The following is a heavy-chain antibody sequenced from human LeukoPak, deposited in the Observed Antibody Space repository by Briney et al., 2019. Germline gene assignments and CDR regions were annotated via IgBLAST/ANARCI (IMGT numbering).Heavy chain of an antibody. Sequence: GGSLRLSCAASGFTFSSYAMHWVRQAPGKGLEYVSAISSNGGSTYYANSVKGRFTISRDNSKNTLYLQMGSLRAEDMAVYYCARPHETGWLQSLDYWGQGTLVTVSS. CDR2: ISSNGGST. J-gene: IGHJ4*02. V-gene: IGHV3-64*01. CDR3: ARPHETGWLQSLDY. D-gene: IGHD5-24*01. CDR1: GFTFSSYA.